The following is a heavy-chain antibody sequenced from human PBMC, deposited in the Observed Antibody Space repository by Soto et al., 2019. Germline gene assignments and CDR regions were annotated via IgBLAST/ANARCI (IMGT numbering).Heavy chain of an antibody. CDR2: IYYSGST. CDR1: GGSISSSSYY. J-gene: IGHJ6*02. D-gene: IGHD3-3*01. Sequence: PSETLSLTCTVSGGSISSSSYYLVWIRQPPGKGLEWIGSIYYSGSTYYNPSLKSRVTISVDTSKNQFSLKLSSVTAADTAVYYCARHITRGITIFGVVLNGMDVWGQGTTVTVS. CDR3: ARHITRGITIFGVVLNGMDV. V-gene: IGHV4-39*01.